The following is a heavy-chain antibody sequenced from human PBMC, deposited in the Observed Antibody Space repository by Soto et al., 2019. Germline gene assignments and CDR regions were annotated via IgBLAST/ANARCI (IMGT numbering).Heavy chain of an antibody. D-gene: IGHD3-10*01. CDR1: GFTFSSYG. Sequence: QVQLVESGGGVVQPGRSLRLSCAASGFTFSSYGMHWVRQAPGKGLEWVAVISYDGSNKYYADSVKGRFTISRDNSKNTLYLQMNSLRAEDTAVYYCAKEGITMVRGSYFDYWGQGTLVTVSS. CDR3: AKEGITMVRGSYFDY. V-gene: IGHV3-30*18. J-gene: IGHJ4*02. CDR2: ISYDGSNK.